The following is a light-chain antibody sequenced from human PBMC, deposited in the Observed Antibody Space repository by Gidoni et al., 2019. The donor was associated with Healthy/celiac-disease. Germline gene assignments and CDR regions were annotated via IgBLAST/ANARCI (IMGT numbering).Light chain of an antibody. CDR3: SSYAGSNNFVV. V-gene: IGLV2-8*01. J-gene: IGLJ2*01. CDR2: EVS. CDR1: SSDVGGYNY. Sequence: QSALTQPPSASGSPGQSVTISCTGTSSDVGGYNYVSWYQQHPGKAPKLMLYEVSKRPSGVPDRFSCSKSGNTASLTVSVLQAEDEADYYCSSYAGSNNFVVFGGGTKLTVL.